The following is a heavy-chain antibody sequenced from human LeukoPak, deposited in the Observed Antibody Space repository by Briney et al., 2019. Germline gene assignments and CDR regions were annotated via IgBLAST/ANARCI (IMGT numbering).Heavy chain of an antibody. CDR2: IYYSGST. D-gene: IGHD6-19*01. V-gene: IGHV4-59*01. CDR1: GGSISSYY. J-gene: IGHJ5*02. Sequence: PSETLSLTCTVSGGSISSYYRSWIRQPPGNGLEWIGYIYYSGSTNYNPSLKSRVTISVDTSKNQFSLKLSSVTAADTAVYYCARVWYSSGPNWFDPWGQGTLVTVSS. CDR3: ARVWYSSGPNWFDP.